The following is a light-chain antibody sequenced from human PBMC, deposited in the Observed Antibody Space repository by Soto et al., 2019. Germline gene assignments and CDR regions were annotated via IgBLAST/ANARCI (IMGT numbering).Light chain of an antibody. CDR3: SSYTTSNTRQIV. Sequence: QSALTQPASVSGSPGQSITLPCTGPPSHVRGYNYVSRYQHHPGKAPHLLIYDVSHRPSGVSIRFSGSKSDNTASLTISGLQPEDEADYHCSSYTTSNTRQIVFGTGTKLTVL. J-gene: IGLJ1*01. CDR2: DVS. V-gene: IGLV2-14*03. CDR1: PSHVRGYNY.